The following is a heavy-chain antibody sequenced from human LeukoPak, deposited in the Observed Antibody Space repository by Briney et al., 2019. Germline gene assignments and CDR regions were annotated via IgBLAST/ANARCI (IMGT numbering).Heavy chain of an antibody. CDR3: AGGIGRYSSSFFDY. CDR2: INPNSGGT. D-gene: IGHD1-26*01. Sequence: GASVKVSCKTSGYTFTDYYIHWVRQAPGQGLEWMGWINPNSGGTNYAQKFQGRVTMTGDTSISTAYMELSRLRSDDTAVYYCAGGIGRYSSSFFDYWGQGTLVTVPS. V-gene: IGHV1-2*02. CDR1: GYTFTDYY. J-gene: IGHJ4*02.